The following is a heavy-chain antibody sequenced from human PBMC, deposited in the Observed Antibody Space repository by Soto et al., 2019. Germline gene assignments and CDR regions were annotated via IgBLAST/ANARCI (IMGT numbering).Heavy chain of an antibody. CDR2: IIPIFGTA. J-gene: IGHJ4*02. CDR3: ARGADTYYYDSSGYSIDY. V-gene: IGHV1-69*13. CDR1: GGTFSSYA. D-gene: IGHD3-22*01. Sequence: SVKVSCKASGGTFSSYAISWVRQAPGQGLEWMGGIIPIFGTANYAQKFQGRVTITADESTSTAYMELSSLRSEDTAVYYCARGADTYYYDSSGYSIDYWGQGTLVTVSS.